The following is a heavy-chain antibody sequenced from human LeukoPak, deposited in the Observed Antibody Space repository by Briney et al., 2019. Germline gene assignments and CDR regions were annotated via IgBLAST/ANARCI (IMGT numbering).Heavy chain of an antibody. CDR3: AREVKDSYGYYLDY. D-gene: IGHD5-18*01. J-gene: IGHJ4*02. CDR1: GFTFISYW. CDR2: INSDGSST. V-gene: IGHV3-74*01. Sequence: GGSLRLSCAASGFTFISYWMHWVRQAPGKGLVWVSRINSDGSSTSYADSVKGRFTISRDNAKNTLYLQMNSLRAEDTAVYYCAREVKDSYGYYLDYWGQATLVTVSS.